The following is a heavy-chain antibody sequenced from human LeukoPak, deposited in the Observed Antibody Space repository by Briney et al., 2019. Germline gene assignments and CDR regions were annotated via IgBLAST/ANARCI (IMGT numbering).Heavy chain of an antibody. D-gene: IGHD3-22*01. CDR2: ISSSSSYI. Sequence: PGGSLRLSCAASGFTFSSYSMNWVRQAPGKGLEWVSSISSSSSYIYYADSVKGRFSISRDNSKNTLYLQMNSLRAEDTAVYYCAKDLNYYDSSGAGDYFDYWGQGTLVTVSS. J-gene: IGHJ4*02. V-gene: IGHV3-21*01. CDR1: GFTFSSYS. CDR3: AKDLNYYDSSGAGDYFDY.